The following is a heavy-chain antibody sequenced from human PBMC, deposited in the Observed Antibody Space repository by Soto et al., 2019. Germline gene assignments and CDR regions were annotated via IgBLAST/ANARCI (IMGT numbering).Heavy chain of an antibody. CDR1: GFIFSAYA. CDR3: AKDMGY. D-gene: IGHD3-10*01. Sequence: EVQLLESGGGLVQPGGSLRLSCTGSGFIFSAYAMSWVRQAPGKGLEWVASISGVGGTTYYADSVKGRFTISRDNSKNTLYLQMNSLGGYDTAIYYCAKDMGYWGQGTLVTVSS. CDR2: ISGVGGTT. V-gene: IGHV3-23*01. J-gene: IGHJ4*02.